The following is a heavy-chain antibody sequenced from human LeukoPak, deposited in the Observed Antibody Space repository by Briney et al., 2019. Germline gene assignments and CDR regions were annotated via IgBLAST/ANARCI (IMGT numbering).Heavy chain of an antibody. CDR3: ARADIASCGGDCFYPEYFHQ. Sequence: PSETLSLTCTVSGGSISSYYWSWIRQPAGKGLEWIGRIYTSGSTNYNPSLKSRVTISVDKSKNQFSLKLTSVTAADTALYYCARADIASCGGDCFYPEYFHQWGQGTLVTVSS. J-gene: IGHJ1*01. CDR2: IYTSGST. V-gene: IGHV4-4*07. D-gene: IGHD2-21*02. CDR1: GGSISSYY.